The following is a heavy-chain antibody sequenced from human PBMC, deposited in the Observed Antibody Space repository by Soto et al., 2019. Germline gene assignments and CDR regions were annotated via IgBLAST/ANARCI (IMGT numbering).Heavy chain of an antibody. V-gene: IGHV3-23*01. CDR1: GFTFSTYA. CDR2: VSASGLNT. J-gene: IGHJ2*01. Sequence: PGGSLRLSCAASGFTFSTYAMAWVRQAPGKGLEWVSGVSASGLNTDYADPVKGRFYISRDNSKNTLYLHMNSLRAEDTAVYNCAREPVGPDWYFDLWGRGTRVTVSS. CDR3: AREPVGPDWYFDL.